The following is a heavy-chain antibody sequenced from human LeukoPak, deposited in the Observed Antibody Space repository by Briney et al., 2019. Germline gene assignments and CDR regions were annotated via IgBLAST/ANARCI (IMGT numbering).Heavy chain of an antibody. CDR1: GGTFSSYA. V-gene: IGHV1-8*03. Sequence: ASVKVSCKASGGTFSSYAINWVRQATGQGLEWMGWMNPNTGNAGYAQKFQDRVTITWDASISTAYMGLSSLRSEDTAVYYCARVGYSNSYDYWGQGTLVTVSS. D-gene: IGHD4-11*01. CDR3: ARVGYSNSYDY. CDR2: MNPNTGNA. J-gene: IGHJ4*02.